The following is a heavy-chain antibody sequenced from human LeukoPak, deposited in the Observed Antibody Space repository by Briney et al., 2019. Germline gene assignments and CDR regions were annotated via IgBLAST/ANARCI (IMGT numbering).Heavy chain of an antibody. Sequence: SETLSLTCTVSGGSISSYYWSWIRQPPGKGLEWIGYIYTSGSTNYNPSLKSRVTISVDTSKNQFSLKLNSVTAADTAVYYCARLGVEMATIYYFDYWGQGTLVTVSS. J-gene: IGHJ4*02. CDR3: ARLGVEMATIYYFDY. V-gene: IGHV4-4*09. D-gene: IGHD5-24*01. CDR2: IYTSGST. CDR1: GGSISSYY.